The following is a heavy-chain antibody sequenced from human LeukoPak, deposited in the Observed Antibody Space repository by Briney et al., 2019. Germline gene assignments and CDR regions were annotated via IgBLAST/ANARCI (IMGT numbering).Heavy chain of an antibody. Sequence: ESGPTLVNPTQTLTLTCTFSGFSLSTSGMCVSWIRQLPGKALEWLARIDWDDDRYYTTSLKTRLTISKDTSKNQVVLTMTNMDPVDTATYYCAQVIAVAGGGAFDHWGQGALVTVSS. CDR3: AQVIAVAGGGAFDH. CDR2: IDWDDDR. V-gene: IGHV2-70*11. CDR1: GFSLSTSGMC. J-gene: IGHJ5*02. D-gene: IGHD6-19*01.